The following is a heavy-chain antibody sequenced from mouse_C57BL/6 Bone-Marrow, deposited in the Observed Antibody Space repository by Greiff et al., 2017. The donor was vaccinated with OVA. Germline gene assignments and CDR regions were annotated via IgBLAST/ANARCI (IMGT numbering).Heavy chain of an antibody. J-gene: IGHJ2*01. CDR3: ARRRLLREDY. Sequence: QVQLQQPGAELVRPGSSVKLSCKASGYTFTSYWMDWVKQRPGQGLEWIGNIYPSDSETHYNQKFKDKATLTVDKSSSTAYMQLSSLTSEDSAVYYCARRRLLREDYWGQGTTLTVSS. CDR1: GYTFTSYW. D-gene: IGHD2-3*01. V-gene: IGHV1-61*01. CDR2: IYPSDSET.